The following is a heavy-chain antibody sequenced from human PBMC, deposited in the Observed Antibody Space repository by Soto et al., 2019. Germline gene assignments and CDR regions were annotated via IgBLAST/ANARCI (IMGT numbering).Heavy chain of an antibody. J-gene: IGHJ4*02. CDR3: VRGGGYDALDH. CDR1: CGSISSGGYY. CDR2: IHDSGSS. Sequence: SETLSLTCTVSCGSISSGGYYWSWIRQHPGKGLEWIGYIHDSGSSYYNPSLKSRLTISVDTSKNQFSLKLSSVTAADTAVYYCVRGGGYDALDHWGQGVPVT. V-gene: IGHV4-31*03. D-gene: IGHD5-12*01.